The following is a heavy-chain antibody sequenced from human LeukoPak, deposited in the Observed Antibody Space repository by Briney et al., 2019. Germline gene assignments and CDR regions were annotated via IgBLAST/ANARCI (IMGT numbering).Heavy chain of an antibody. D-gene: IGHD5-12*01. CDR1: GFTFSSYA. J-gene: IGHJ4*02. CDR2: ISYDGSNK. Sequence: GGFLRLSCAASGFTFSSYAMHWVRQAPGKGLEWVAVISYDGSNKYYADSVKGRFTISRDNSKNTLYLQMNSLRAEDTAVYYCARDVDIVATIQDYWGQGTLVTVSS. CDR3: ARDVDIVATIQDY. V-gene: IGHV3-30*04.